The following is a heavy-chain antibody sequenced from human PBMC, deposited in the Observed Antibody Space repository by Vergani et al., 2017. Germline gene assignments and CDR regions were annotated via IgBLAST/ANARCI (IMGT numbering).Heavy chain of an antibody. CDR3: ATGAGPFDI. V-gene: IGHV4-4*07. D-gene: IGHD7-27*01. Sequence: QVQLQESGPGLVKTSETLSLTCSASGAPISYWCWSWLRQPAGKGLEWIGRLCPSGSTNYKPSLKSRVTMSIDTSKKQFSLKLTSVTAADTAVYYCATGAGPFDIWGQGTLVTVSS. CDR2: LCPSGST. CDR1: GAPISYWC. J-gene: IGHJ4*02.